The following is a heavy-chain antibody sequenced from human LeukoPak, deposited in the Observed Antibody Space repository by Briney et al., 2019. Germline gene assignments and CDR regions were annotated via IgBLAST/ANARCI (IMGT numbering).Heavy chain of an antibody. CDR3: AKKLLSTAPYYDAFDV. D-gene: IGHD3-10*01. J-gene: IGHJ3*01. CDR1: GFTFFSYG. CDR2: LRYDGGSK. V-gene: IGHV3-30*02. Sequence: GSLRLSCGASGFTFFSYGIHWVRPAPGKGVGGGAFLRYDGGSKYYGDSVKGRFTISRDNSKNTLYLQTNSLRTEDTAVYYCAKKLLSTAPYYDAFDVWGQGTMVTVSS.